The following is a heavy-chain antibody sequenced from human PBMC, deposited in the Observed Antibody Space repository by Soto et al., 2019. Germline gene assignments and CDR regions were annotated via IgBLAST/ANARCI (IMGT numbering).Heavy chain of an antibody. V-gene: IGHV4-59*01. J-gene: IGHJ4*02. CDR1: GVSIGTYY. D-gene: IGHD2-15*01. CDR2: ISSSGSS. CDR3: ARYEVSFSWYFDY. Sequence: SETLSLTCTVSGVSIGTYYWSWIRQPPGKGLEWIGHISSSGSSNYNTSLKGRLTMSTDTSRNRFSLRLSSVTAADTAVYYCARYEVSFSWYFDYWGQGTPVTVSS.